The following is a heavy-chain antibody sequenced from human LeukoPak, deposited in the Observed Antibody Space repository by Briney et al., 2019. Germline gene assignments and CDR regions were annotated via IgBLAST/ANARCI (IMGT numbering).Heavy chain of an antibody. J-gene: IGHJ4*02. Sequence: GGSLRLSCAASGFTFSNYWMTWVRQAPGKGLEWVAKIKEGGSEKYYVDSVKGRFTISRDNAKNSAFLQMNSLRAEDTAVYYCARVDSAEKRDFDYWGQGTLVTVSS. D-gene: IGHD3-22*01. V-gene: IGHV3-7*01. CDR1: GFTFSNYW. CDR3: ARVDSAEKRDFDY. CDR2: IKEGGSEK.